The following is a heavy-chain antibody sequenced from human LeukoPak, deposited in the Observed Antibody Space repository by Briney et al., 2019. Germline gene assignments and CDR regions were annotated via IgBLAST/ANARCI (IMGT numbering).Heavy chain of an antibody. CDR2: IYHSGST. CDR1: GGSISSYY. Sequence: SETLSLTCTVSGGSISSYYWSWIRQPPGKGLEWIGYIYHSGSTDYNPSIKSRVTISVDTSKNQFSLKLSSVTAADTAVYYCARISSSSLGFDPWGQGTLVTVSS. D-gene: IGHD6-13*01. V-gene: IGHV4-4*09. CDR3: ARISSSSLGFDP. J-gene: IGHJ5*02.